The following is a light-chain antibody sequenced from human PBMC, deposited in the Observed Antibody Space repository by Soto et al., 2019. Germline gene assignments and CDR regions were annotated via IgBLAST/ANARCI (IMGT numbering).Light chain of an antibody. V-gene: IGKV3-15*01. CDR2: GAS. Sequence: EIVMTQSPATLSVSPGERATLSCRASQSVSSNLAWYQQKPGQAPWLLIYGASTRATGIPARFSGSGSGTEFTLTISSLQSEDFADYYCQQYNNWPPWTFGQGTKVEIK. CDR1: QSVSSN. CDR3: QQYNNWPPWT. J-gene: IGKJ1*01.